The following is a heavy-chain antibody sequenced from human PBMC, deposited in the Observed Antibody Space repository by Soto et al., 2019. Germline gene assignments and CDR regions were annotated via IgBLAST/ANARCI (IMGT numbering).Heavy chain of an antibody. CDR1: GGTFNSYA. D-gene: IGHD6-19*01. CDR3: ARVLHPTYGSGWRSLYWYVDL. CDR2: IIPIFRST. Sequence: QVQLVQSGAEVKKPGSSVKVSCKASGGTFNSYALTWVRQAPGHGLEWMGGIIPIFRSTNYAQKFQGRVTITANRSTSTAYMELSSLRSDDTAVYYCARVLHPTYGSGWRSLYWYVDLRGRGTLVTASS. V-gene: IGHV1-69*06. J-gene: IGHJ2*01.